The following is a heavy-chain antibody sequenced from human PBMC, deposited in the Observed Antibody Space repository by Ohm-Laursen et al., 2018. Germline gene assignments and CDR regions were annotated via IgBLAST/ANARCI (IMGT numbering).Heavy chain of an antibody. D-gene: IGHD6-19*01. CDR3: AKDGSDTSEYYYYYYGMDV. CDR1: GFTFDDYA. CDR2: ISWNSGSI. V-gene: IGHV3-9*01. Sequence: SLRLSCAASGFTFDDYAMHWVRQAPGQGLEWASGISWNSGSIGYADSVKGRFTISRDNAKNSLYLQMNSLRAEDTALYYCAKDGSDTSEYYYYYYGMDVWGQGTTVTVSS. J-gene: IGHJ6*02.